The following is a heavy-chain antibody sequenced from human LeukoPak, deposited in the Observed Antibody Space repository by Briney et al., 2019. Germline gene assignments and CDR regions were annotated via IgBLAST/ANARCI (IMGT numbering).Heavy chain of an antibody. CDR2: INPNSGGT. Sequence: GASVKVSCKASGYTFTGYYMHWVRQAPGQGLEWMGWINPNSGGTNYAQKFQGRVTMTRDTSISTAYMELSRLRSDDTAVYYRARGLAEDDFWTIPRDYYMDVWGKGTTVTVSS. D-gene: IGHD3-3*01. CDR3: ARGLAEDDFWTIPRDYYMDV. CDR1: GYTFTGYY. J-gene: IGHJ6*03. V-gene: IGHV1-2*02.